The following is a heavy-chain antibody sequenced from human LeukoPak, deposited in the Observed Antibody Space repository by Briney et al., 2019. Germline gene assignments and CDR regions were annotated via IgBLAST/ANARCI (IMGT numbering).Heavy chain of an antibody. CDR3: TRHSDKYCSGAGCYVYNFYGMDV. CDR1: GLSFRGSA. V-gene: IGHV3-73*01. Sequence: GGSLRLSCAASGLSFRGSAMHWVPKASGRGLKCLARIRSKANSYVTAYAAPVNGRFIISRDDSRNTAYLQMNSLQTEDTAVYYCTRHSDKYCSGAGCYVYNFYGMDVWGQGTTVTVSS. D-gene: IGHD2-15*01. CDR2: IRSKANSYVT. J-gene: IGHJ6*02.